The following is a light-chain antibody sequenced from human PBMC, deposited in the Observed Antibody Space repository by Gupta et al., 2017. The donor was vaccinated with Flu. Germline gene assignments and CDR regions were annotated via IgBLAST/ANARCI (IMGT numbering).Light chain of an antibody. CDR3: SSYTSSSSLV. Sequence: SITISCTGTSSDVGGYNYVSWYQQHPGKAPKLMIYEVSNRPSGVSSRFSGSKSGNTASLTISGLQPEDEADYYCSSYTSSSSLVFGGGTKLTVL. CDR1: SSDVGGYNY. CDR2: EVS. J-gene: IGLJ2*01. V-gene: IGLV2-14*01.